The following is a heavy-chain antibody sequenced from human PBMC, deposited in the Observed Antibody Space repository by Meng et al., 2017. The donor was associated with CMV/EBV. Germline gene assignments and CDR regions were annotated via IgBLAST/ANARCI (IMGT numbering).Heavy chain of an antibody. D-gene: IGHD1-26*01. Sequence: SVKVSCKASGGTFSSYAISWVRQAPGQGLEWMGGIIPIFGTANYAQKFQGRVTITTDESTSTAYMELSSLRSEDTAVYYYARDGVVGAYFDYWGQGTLVTVSS. CDR1: GGTFSSYA. J-gene: IGHJ4*02. V-gene: IGHV1-69*05. CDR2: IIPIFGTA. CDR3: ARDGVVGAYFDY.